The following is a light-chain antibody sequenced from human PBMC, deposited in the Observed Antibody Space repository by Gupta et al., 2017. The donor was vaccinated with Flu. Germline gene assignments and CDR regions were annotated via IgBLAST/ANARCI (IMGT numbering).Light chain of an antibody. V-gene: IGLV2-23*02. Sequence: ISCTGTSSDIDIDGLGSCYQHPPGKAPPLIILYVSNRPSAVSNRCSCSNSGNTASLTISGLQAEDEADYYCCSYVGSRTFPVIFGGGTKLTVL. CDR3: CSYVGSRTFPVI. CDR2: YVS. J-gene: IGLJ2*01. CDR1: SSDIDIDGL.